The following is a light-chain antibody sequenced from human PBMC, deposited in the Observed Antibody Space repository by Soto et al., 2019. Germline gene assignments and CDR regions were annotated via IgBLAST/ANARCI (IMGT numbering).Light chain of an antibody. CDR1: QSVASRN. J-gene: IGKJ5*01. CDR2: GIS. V-gene: IGKV3D-15*01. CDR3: QQHGQWPIT. Sequence: EVVMTQSPATLSVSPGERATLSCRASQSVASRNLAWYQQKPGQAPRLLIYGISKRATDIPDRFSGSGSGTEFTLTISSLQPEDFATYYCQQHGQWPITFGQGTRLEIK.